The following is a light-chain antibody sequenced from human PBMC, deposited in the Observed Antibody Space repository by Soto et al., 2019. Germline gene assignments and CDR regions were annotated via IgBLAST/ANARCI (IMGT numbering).Light chain of an antibody. CDR2: EVS. J-gene: IGLJ1*01. CDR3: CSYVSSKTYV. CDR1: RTDVGVYNF. Sequence: QSVLTQPASVSGSPGQSITISCTGTRTDVGVYNFVSWYQQHPGKAPKLIIYEVSNRPSGVSNRFSGSTSDNTASLTISGLQAEDEADYYCCSYVSSKTYVFGTGTKLTVL. V-gene: IGLV2-14*01.